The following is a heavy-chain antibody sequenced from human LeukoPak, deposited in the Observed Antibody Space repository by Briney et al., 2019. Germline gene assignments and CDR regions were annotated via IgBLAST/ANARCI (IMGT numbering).Heavy chain of an antibody. Sequence: GGSLRPSCAASGFTFSSYSMNWVRQAPGKGLEWVSSISSSSSYIYYADSVKGRFTISRDNAKNSLYLQMNSLRAEDTAVYYCARDRFTAMVVYYFDYWGQGTLVTVSS. CDR2: ISSSSSYI. J-gene: IGHJ4*02. CDR3: ARDRFTAMVVYYFDY. V-gene: IGHV3-21*01. D-gene: IGHD5-18*01. CDR1: GFTFSSYS.